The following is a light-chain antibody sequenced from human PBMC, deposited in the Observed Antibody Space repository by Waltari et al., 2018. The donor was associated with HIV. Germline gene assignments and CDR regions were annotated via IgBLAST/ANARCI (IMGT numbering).Light chain of an antibody. V-gene: IGLV10-54*04. CDR1: NNTVGFQD. CDR2: RGN. Sequence: QAGLTQPLSVSTALTQTANHTSTGDNNTVGFQDADSLKQHQGRHPKPLSYRGNNRPSGVPDRFSASTSGNTASLNISGLQADGEADYFCSSWDTRHNGWVFGGGAHLTVL. J-gene: IGLJ3*02. CDR3: SSWDTRHNGWV.